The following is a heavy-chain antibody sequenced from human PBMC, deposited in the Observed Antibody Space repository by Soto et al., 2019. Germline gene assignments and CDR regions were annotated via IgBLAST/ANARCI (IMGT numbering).Heavy chain of an antibody. Sequence: EVHLVESGGGLVQPRGSLRLSCAASGFTFSNHWMHWVRQAPGKGLVWVSHLKSDGSTTIYADSVKGRFTISRDNAKNTLYVQMNSLSPEDTAVYYCARGGLAGNPAFDYWGQGTLVTVSS. CDR3: ARGGLAGNPAFDY. D-gene: IGHD6-19*01. CDR1: GFTFSNHW. V-gene: IGHV3-74*01. CDR2: LKSDGSTT. J-gene: IGHJ4*02.